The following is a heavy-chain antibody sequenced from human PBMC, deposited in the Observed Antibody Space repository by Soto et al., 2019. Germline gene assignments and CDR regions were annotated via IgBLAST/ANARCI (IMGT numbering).Heavy chain of an antibody. CDR2: MWYDGSNQ. Sequence: QVQLVESGGGVVQPGRSLRLSCAASGFTFSSYGFYWVRQAPGKGLEWVAVMWYDGSNQFYGDSVKGRFTISRDNSKNTVYLQMNSLRAEDTAVYYCGREGWIGSANTGIDYWGQGTPVTVSS. V-gene: IGHV3-33*01. D-gene: IGHD6-13*01. CDR3: GREGWIGSANTGIDY. CDR1: GFTFSSYG. J-gene: IGHJ4*02.